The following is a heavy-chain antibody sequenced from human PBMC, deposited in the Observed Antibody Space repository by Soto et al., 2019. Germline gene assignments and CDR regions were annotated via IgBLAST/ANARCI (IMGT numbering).Heavy chain of an antibody. CDR1: GFTLTNNG. CDR3: AKDRGLAESGTWSHYYYGMDV. J-gene: IGHJ6*02. Sequence: GSLRLSCVASGFTLTNNGMHWVRQAPGQGLEWVAVISSDGSSYYYGDSVRGRFTISRDTSKNTLFLEMNSLTTADTAVYYCAKDRGLAESGTWSHYYYGMDVWGQGTSVTVSS. V-gene: IGHV3-30*18. D-gene: IGHD1-26*01. CDR2: ISSDGSSY.